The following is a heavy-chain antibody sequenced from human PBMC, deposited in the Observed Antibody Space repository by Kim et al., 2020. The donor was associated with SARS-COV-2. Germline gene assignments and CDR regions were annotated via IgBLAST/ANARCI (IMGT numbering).Heavy chain of an antibody. CDR1: GFTFSDHY. V-gene: IGHV3-72*01. CDR3: VRVIQFSYGMDV. CDR2: SRSKLNDYTT. J-gene: IGHJ6*02. Sequence: GGSLRLSCAASGFTFSDHYIDWVRQAPGKGLEWVGRSRSKLNDYTTEVAASVRGRFSISRDDSKNLVYLQMNSLKSEDTAMYYCVRVIQFSYGMDVWGQGTTVTVSS. D-gene: IGHD3-3*01.